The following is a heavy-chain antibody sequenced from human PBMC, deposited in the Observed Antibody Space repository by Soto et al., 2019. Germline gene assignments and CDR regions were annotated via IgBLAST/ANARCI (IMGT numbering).Heavy chain of an antibody. CDR3: AREAYFDWLFPYYFDY. CDR2: ISSSSTI. CDR1: GFTFSSYS. D-gene: IGHD3-9*01. J-gene: IGHJ4*02. V-gene: IGHV3-48*01. Sequence: GESLKISCAASGFTFSSYSMNWVRQAPGKGLEWVSYISSSSTIYYADSVKGRFTISRDNAKNSLYLQMNSLRAEDTAVYYCAREAYFDWLFPYYFDYWGQGTLVTVSS.